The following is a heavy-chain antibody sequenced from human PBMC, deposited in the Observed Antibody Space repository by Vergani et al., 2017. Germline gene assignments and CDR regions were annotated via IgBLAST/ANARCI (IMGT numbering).Heavy chain of an antibody. D-gene: IGHD2-21*01. CDR2: VYEGGKT. CDR3: ARDFIGVGVVAFDA. Sequence: QVQLHQSGPGLVKPSETMSLTCTVSGGSLGHYFWNWFRQSPGRRREWIGHVYEGGKTNYNPSLKSRAIISVDTSKNQFSLKVTSVTAADTSIYYCARDFIGVGVVAFDAWGQGRLVTVSS. V-gene: IGHV4-59*01. CDR1: GGSLGHYF. J-gene: IGHJ5*02.